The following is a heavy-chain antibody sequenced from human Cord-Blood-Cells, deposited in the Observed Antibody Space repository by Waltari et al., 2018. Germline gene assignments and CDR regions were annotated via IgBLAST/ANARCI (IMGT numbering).Heavy chain of an antibody. D-gene: IGHD3-10*02. CDR2: FDPEDGET. CDR3: ATGLSMSFTYYYYMDV. V-gene: IGHV1-24*01. CDR1: GYTITELS. Sequence: QVQLVQSGAEVKKPGASVKVSCKVSGYTITELSMHWVRQAPGKGLEWMGGFDPEDGETIYAQKFQGRVTMTEDTSTDTAYMELSSLRSEDTAVYYCATGLSMSFTYYYYMDVWGKGTTVTVSS. J-gene: IGHJ6*03.